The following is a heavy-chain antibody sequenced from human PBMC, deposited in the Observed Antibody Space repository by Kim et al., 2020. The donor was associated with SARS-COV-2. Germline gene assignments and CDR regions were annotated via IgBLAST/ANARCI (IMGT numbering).Heavy chain of an antibody. CDR3: AKCSSSWPYYYYGMDV. CDR1: GFTFSSYA. J-gene: IGHJ6*02. Sequence: GSLRLSCAASGFTFSSYAMSWVRQAPGKGLEWVSAISGSGGSTYYADSVKGRFTISRDNSKNTLYLQMNSLRAEDTAVYYCAKCSSSWPYYYYGMDVWGQGTTVTVSS. V-gene: IGHV3-23*01. D-gene: IGHD6-13*01. CDR2: ISGSGGST.